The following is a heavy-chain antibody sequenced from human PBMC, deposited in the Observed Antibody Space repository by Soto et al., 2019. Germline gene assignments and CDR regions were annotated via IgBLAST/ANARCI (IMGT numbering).Heavy chain of an antibody. J-gene: IGHJ4*02. CDR1: GYSFTSLD. D-gene: IGHD1-26*01. Sequence: QVQLVQSGAEVREPGASVKVSCKASGYSFTSLDINWVRQTAGQGLEWMGWMQPSTGRTGYAQKLQGRVTMTRDTYINTAYMELTTLTSDDTAFYYCARGVSAGVDYWGQGTLVTVSS. CDR2: MQPSTGRT. CDR3: ARGVSAGVDY. V-gene: IGHV1-8*01.